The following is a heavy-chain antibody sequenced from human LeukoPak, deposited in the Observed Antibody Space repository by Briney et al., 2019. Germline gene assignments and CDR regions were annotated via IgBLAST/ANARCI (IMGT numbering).Heavy chain of an antibody. CDR3: ARPSSPYSEADY. Sequence: GGSLRLSCAASGFTFSDHYMDWVRQAPGKGLEWVGRSRNKVISYITQYAASVKGRFTISRDDSKNSLYLQMNSLKTEDTAAYYCARPSSPYSEADYWGQGTLVTVSS. V-gene: IGHV3-72*01. D-gene: IGHD4-11*01. CDR1: GFTFSDHY. J-gene: IGHJ4*02. CDR2: SRNKVISYIT.